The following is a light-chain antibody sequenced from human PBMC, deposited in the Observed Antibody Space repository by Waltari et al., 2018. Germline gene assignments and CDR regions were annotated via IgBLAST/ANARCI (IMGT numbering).Light chain of an antibody. CDR3: QRYLRLPVT. V-gene: IGKV3-20*01. Sequence: SSRASQSDSRTLAWYQQKPGQAPRLLIYGAASRAPGIPDSLRCPGAGTGFRLTISRLEPHYFAVYYSQRYLRLPVTFGQATTV. J-gene: IGKJ1*01. CDR2: GAA. CDR1: QSDSRT.